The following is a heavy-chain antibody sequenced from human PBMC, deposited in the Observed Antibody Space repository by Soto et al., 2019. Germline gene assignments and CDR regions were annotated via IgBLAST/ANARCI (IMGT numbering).Heavy chain of an antibody. J-gene: IGHJ3*02. V-gene: IGHV3-33*01. CDR2: ISSDESNE. D-gene: IGHD3-16*01. CDR1: GFTFISSV. CDR3: ARGLIKLAGGAFDI. Sequence: QVQLVESGGGVVQPGRSLRLSCAASGFTFISSVVHWVRQAPGKGLEWVAVISSDESNEDYADSVKGRFSISRDNSRNTLYLQMSSLRADDTAVYYCARGLIKLAGGAFDIWGQGTMVTVSS.